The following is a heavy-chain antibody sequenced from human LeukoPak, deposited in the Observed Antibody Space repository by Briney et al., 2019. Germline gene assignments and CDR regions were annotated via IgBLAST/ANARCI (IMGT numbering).Heavy chain of an antibody. J-gene: IGHJ4*02. CDR2: ITNSGGRT. Sequence: GGSLRLSCAASGFDFSAYAMSWVRQTPGKGPEWVSYITNSGGRTHYADSVKGRFTISRDNSKNTLYLQMSSLRAEDTAIYYCVLDARLGESLRWGQGTLVTVSS. CDR1: GFDFSAYA. V-gene: IGHV3-23*01. CDR3: VLDARLGESLR. D-gene: IGHD3-16*01.